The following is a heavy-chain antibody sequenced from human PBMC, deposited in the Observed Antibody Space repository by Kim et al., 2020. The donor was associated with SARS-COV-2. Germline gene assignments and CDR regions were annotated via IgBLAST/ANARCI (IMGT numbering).Heavy chain of an antibody. CDR3: ARARRADTAMGGRVV. CDR1: GFTFSSYW. CDR2: IKQDGSEK. J-gene: IGHJ4*02. D-gene: IGHD5-18*01. Sequence: GGSLRLSCAASGFTFSSYWMSWVRQAPGKGLEWVANIKQDGSEKYYVDSVKGRFTISRDNAKNSLYLQMNSLRAEDTAVYYCARARRADTAMGGRVVWGQGTLVTVSS. V-gene: IGHV3-7*03.